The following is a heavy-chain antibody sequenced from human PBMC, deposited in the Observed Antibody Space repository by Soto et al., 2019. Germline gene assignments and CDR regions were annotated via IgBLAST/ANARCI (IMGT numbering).Heavy chain of an antibody. CDR1: GYTFTGYY. V-gene: IGHV1-2*02. CDR2: INPNSGGT. J-gene: IGHJ4*02. D-gene: IGHD3-22*01. CDR3: ATELDSSGYYLDY. Sequence: ASVKVSCKASGYTFTGYYMHWVRQAPGQGLEWMGWINPNSGGTNYAQKFQGRVTMTRDTSISTAYMELSRLRSDDTAVYYCATELDSSGYYLDYWGQGTPVTVSS.